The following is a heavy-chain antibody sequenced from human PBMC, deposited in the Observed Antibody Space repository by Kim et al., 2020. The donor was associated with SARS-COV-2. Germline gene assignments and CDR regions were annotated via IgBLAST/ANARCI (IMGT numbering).Heavy chain of an antibody. Sequence: SPSFQGQVTISADKSISTAYLQWSRLKASDTAMYYCARLKSRNRGEWFDPWGQGTLVTVSS. CDR3: ARLKSRNRGEWFDP. J-gene: IGHJ5*02. V-gene: IGHV5-51*01. D-gene: IGHD3-10*01.